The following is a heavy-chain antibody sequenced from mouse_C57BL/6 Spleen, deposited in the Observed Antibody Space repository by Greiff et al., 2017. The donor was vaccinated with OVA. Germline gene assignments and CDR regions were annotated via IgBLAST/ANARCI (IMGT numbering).Heavy chain of an antibody. D-gene: IGHD1-1*01. CDR2: IIPSSGYT. CDR3: ARGYYYGSFDY. Sequence: QVHVKQSGAELAKPGASVKLSCKASGYTFTSYWMHWVKQRPGKSLEWIGYIIPSSGYTKYHQKFKDKATLTGDKSSSTAYLQLSSLTYEDSAVYYCARGYYYGSFDYWGQGTTLTVSS. V-gene: IGHV1-7*01. J-gene: IGHJ2*01. CDR1: GYTFTSYW.